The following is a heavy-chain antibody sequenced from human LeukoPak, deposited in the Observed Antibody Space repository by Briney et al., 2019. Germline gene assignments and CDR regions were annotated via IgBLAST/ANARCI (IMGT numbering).Heavy chain of an antibody. CDR1: GFTFSNYG. CDR3: GGSGYPDAFDI. Sequence: PVGSLRLSCEASGFTFSNYGMHWVRQGPGKGLEWVAVISYDGSNKYYADSVKGRFTISRDNSKNTLYLRMNSLRAEDTAVYYCGGSGYPDAFDIWGQGTMVTVSS. J-gene: IGHJ3*02. CDR2: ISYDGSNK. V-gene: IGHV3-30*03. D-gene: IGHD3-22*01.